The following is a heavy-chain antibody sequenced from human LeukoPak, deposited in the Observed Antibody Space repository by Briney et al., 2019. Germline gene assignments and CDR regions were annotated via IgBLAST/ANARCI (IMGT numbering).Heavy chain of an antibody. V-gene: IGHV1-46*01. CDR2: IIPSGGST. CDR3: ARGYGDY. Sequence: ASVKVSCKASGYSFSTYYMHWVRQAPGQGLEWMGVIIPSGGSTSYAQKFQGRVTMTRDTSTSTVYMELRSLRSEDTAVYYCARGYGDYWGQGTLVTVSS. D-gene: IGHD3-16*01. J-gene: IGHJ4*02. CDR1: GYSFSTYY.